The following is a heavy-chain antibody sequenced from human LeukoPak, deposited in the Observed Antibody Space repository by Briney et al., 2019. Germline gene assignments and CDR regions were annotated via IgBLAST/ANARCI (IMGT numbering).Heavy chain of an antibody. D-gene: IGHD6-19*01. CDR1: GFPFNTYA. CDR2: ISGSGSTT. Sequence: GGSLRLSCAAPGFPFNTYAMTWVRQAPGRGLEWVSSISGSGSTTYYADSVKGRFTVSRDNSKNTLYLQMSSLRAGDTAVYYCAKSSSLFDYWGPGTLVTVSS. CDR3: AKSSSLFDY. V-gene: IGHV3-23*01. J-gene: IGHJ4*02.